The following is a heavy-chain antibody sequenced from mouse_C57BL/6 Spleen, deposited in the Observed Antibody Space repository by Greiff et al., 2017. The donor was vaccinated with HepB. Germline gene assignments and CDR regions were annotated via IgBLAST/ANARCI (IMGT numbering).Heavy chain of an antibody. CDR2: ISSGSSTI. CDR1: GFTFSDYG. D-gene: IGHD2-4*01. J-gene: IGHJ1*03. Sequence: EVKLMESGGGLVKPGGSLKLSCAASGFTFSDYGMHWVRQAPEKGLEWVAYISSGSSTIYYADTVKGRFTISRDNAKNTLFLQMTSLRSEDTAMYYRARGLYDYSYWYFDVWGTGTTVTVSS. V-gene: IGHV5-17*01. CDR3: ARGLYDYSYWYFDV.